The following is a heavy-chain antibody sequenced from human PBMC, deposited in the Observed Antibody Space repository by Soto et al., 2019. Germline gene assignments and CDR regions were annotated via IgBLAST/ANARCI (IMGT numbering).Heavy chain of an antibody. CDR1: GFTFSSYL. J-gene: IGHJ6*03. V-gene: IGHV3-7*01. CDR2: IKQDGSEK. D-gene: IGHD2-2*01. Sequence: GGSLRLSCAASGFTFSSYLMSWVRQAPGKGLEWVANIKQDGSEKYYVDSVKGRFTISRDNAKNSLYLQMNSLRAEDTAVYYCARGASKYCSSTSCSNHMDVWGKGTTVTVSS. CDR3: ARGASKYCSSTSCSNHMDV.